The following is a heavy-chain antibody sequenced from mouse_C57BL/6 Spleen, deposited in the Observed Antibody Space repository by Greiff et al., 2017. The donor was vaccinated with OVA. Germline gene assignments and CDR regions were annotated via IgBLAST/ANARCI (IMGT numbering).Heavy chain of an antibody. D-gene: IGHD1-1*01. CDR3: ARDYYGSGWFAY. J-gene: IGHJ3*01. V-gene: IGHV1-64*01. Sequence: VQLQQSGAELVKPGASVKLSCKASGYTFTSYWMHWVKQRPGQGLEWIGMIYPSSGSTNYNEKFKSKATLTVDKSSSTAYMQLSSLTSEDSAVYYCARDYYGSGWFAYWGQGTLVTVSA. CDR2: IYPSSGST. CDR1: GYTFTSYW.